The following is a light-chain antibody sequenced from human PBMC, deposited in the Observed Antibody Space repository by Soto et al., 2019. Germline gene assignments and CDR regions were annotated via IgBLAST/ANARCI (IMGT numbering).Light chain of an antibody. CDR2: DAS. CDR3: QQYGASVT. J-gene: IGKJ3*01. CDR1: QGVSSSY. Sequence: EIVLTQSPGTLSLSPGEGATLSCRASQGVSSSYLAWYQHKPGQAPRLLIYDASSRASGIPDRFSGSGSGTDFTLTINRLEPEDFAVYYCQQYGASVTFGPGTKVDLK. V-gene: IGKV3-20*01.